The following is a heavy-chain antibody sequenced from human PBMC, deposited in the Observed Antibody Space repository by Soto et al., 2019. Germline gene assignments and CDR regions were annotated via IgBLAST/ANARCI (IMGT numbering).Heavy chain of an antibody. CDR1: GGSFSGYY. V-gene: IGHV4-34*01. Sequence: PSETLSLTCAVYGGSFSGYYWSWIRQPPGKGLEWIGEINHSGSTNYNPSLKSRVTISVDTSKSQFSLKLSSVTAADTAAYFCARARSLAWFDPWGQGTLVTVSS. CDR2: INHSGST. J-gene: IGHJ5*02. CDR3: ARARSLAWFDP.